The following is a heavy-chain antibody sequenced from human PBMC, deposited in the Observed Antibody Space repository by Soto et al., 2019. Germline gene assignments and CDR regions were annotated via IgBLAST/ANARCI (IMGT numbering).Heavy chain of an antibody. CDR1: GGSFSGYY. CDR3: ARGWLRYFDWLSTSAGMDV. Sequence: SETLSLTCAVYGGSFSGYYWSWIRQPPGKGQEWIAEINHKGKTFYNPSLQSRVSISVDMPKNQLSLSLTSVTAADTAVYYCARGWLRYFDWLSTSAGMDVWGQGTTVTVSS. J-gene: IGHJ6*02. D-gene: IGHD3-9*01. CDR2: INHKGKT. V-gene: IGHV4-34*01.